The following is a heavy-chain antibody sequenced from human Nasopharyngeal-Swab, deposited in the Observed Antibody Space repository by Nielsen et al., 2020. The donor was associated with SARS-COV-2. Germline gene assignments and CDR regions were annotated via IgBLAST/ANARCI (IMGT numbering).Heavy chain of an antibody. CDR1: GFTFRDYS. Sequence: GSLRLSCAASGFTFRDYSMNWIRQAPGKGPEWVAYISGSGDTTYYADSVLGRFTISRDNAKNSLYLQMNSLRGKDTALYYCARGSDTPDPWGQGTLVTVSS. V-gene: IGHV3-48*03. J-gene: IGHJ5*02. CDR2: ISGSGDTT. CDR3: ARGSDTPDP.